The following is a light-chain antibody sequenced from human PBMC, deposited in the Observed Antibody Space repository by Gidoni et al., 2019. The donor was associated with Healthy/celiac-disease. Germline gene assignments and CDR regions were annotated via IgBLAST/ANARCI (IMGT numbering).Light chain of an antibody. CDR2: DAS. V-gene: IGKV3-11*01. CDR3: QQRSNWPLT. J-gene: IGKJ4*01. CDR1: QSVSSS. Sequence: EIVLTQSPATLSLSPGERATLSCRASQSVSSSLAWYQQKPGQAPRLLIYDASNRATGIQARFIGRGSGSDFSLSLRSLEPEDFSVYSCQQRSNWPLTFGGVTKVEI.